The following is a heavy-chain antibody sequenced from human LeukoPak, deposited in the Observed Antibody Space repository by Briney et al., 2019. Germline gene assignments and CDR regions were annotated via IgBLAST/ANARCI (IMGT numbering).Heavy chain of an antibody. CDR3: ARRSVGYYDSSGYYPN. Sequence: KSSETLSLTCTVSGGSISSSSYYWGWIRQPPGKGLEWIGSIYYSGSTYYNPSLKSRVTISVDTSKNQFSLKLSSVTAADTAVYYCARRSVGYYDSSGYYPNWGQGTLVTVSS. J-gene: IGHJ4*02. CDR1: GGSISSSSYY. CDR2: IYYSGST. D-gene: IGHD3-22*01. V-gene: IGHV4-39*01.